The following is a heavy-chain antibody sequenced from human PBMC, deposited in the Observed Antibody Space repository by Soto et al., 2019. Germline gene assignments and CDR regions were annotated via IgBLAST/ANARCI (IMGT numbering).Heavy chain of an antibody. V-gene: IGHV3-30*18. CDR1: GFTFSSYG. Sequence: GGSLRLSCAASGFTFSSYGMHWVRQAPGKGLEWVAVISYDGSNKYYADSVKGRFTISRDNSKNTLYLQMNSLRAEDTAVYYCAKDLGQLVRGLNWFDPWGQGTLVTVSS. D-gene: IGHD6-6*01. CDR2: ISYDGSNK. J-gene: IGHJ5*02. CDR3: AKDLGQLVRGLNWFDP.